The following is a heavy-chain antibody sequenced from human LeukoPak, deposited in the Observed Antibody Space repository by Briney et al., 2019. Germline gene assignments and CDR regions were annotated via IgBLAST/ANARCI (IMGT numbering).Heavy chain of an antibody. CDR2: INSDGSNT. CDR1: GFTFSTYW. CDR3: ARGDHSFWGFPH. Sequence: GGSLRLSCAASGFTFSTYWMHWVRQAPGKGLVWVSRINSDGSNTNYADSVEGRFTISRDNAKNTLYLQMNSLRAEDTAVYYCARGDHSFWGFPHWGQGTLVTVSS. J-gene: IGHJ4*02. V-gene: IGHV3-74*01. D-gene: IGHD5-18*01.